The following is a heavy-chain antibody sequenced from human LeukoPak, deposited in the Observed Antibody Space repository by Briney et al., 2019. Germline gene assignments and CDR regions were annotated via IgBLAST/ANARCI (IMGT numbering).Heavy chain of an antibody. J-gene: IGHJ5*02. D-gene: IGHD4-11*01. Sequence: ASVKVSCKASGYTFTGYYMHWVRQAPGQGLEWMGWINPNSGGTNYAQKFQGRVTITADKSTSTAYMELSSLRSEDTAVYYCAAQDYQNWFDPWGQGTLVTVSS. V-gene: IGHV1-2*02. CDR2: INPNSGGT. CDR3: AAQDYQNWFDP. CDR1: GYTFTGYY.